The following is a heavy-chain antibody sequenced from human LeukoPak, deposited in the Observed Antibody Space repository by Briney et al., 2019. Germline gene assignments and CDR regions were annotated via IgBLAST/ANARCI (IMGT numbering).Heavy chain of an antibody. V-gene: IGHV3-53*01. CDR2: IGNDGRT. J-gene: IGHJ4*02. D-gene: IGHD6-19*01. CDR3: ARDDTSGGYYEFGY. Sequence: GGSLRLSCAASGFTVSSSYMSWVRQAPGKGLECVSVIGNDGRTYYANSVKGRFTISRDISQNMVYLQVNSLRDDDTAVYYCARDDTSGGYYEFGYWGQGALLIVSS. CDR1: GFTVSSSY.